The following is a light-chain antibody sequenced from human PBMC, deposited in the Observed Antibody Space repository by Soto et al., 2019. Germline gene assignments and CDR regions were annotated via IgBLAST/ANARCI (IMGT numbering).Light chain of an antibody. CDR3: SSYTSSSTRV. V-gene: IGLV2-14*01. Sequence: QSVLTQPASVSGSPGESIAISCTGTSSDVGGYNYVSWYQQHPGKAPKLMIYQVSNRPSGVSNRFSGSKSGNTASLTISGLQAEDEADHYCSSYTSSSTRVFGTGTTATVL. CDR1: SSDVGGYNY. CDR2: QVS. J-gene: IGLJ1*01.